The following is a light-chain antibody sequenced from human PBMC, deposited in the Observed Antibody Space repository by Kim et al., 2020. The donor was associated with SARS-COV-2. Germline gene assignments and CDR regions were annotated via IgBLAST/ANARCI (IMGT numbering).Light chain of an antibody. J-gene: IGKJ2*01. CDR3: QQVNTYPYT. CDR1: QAVASY. Sequence: SASVGDQFTITCRASQAVASYLAWYQQKPGKAPKLLIYSAATLQTGVPTRFRGSRPGTQFTLTISSLQPEDFATYYCQQVNTYPYTFDQGTKLEI. CDR2: SAA. V-gene: IGKV1-9*01.